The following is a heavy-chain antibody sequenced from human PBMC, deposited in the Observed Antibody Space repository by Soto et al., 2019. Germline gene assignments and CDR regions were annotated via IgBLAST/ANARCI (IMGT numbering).Heavy chain of an antibody. CDR2: IYYSGST. D-gene: IGHD2-2*01. CDR1: GGSISSSSYY. J-gene: IGHJ6*02. CDR3: GRQPGHCGSTTCFGYYSVDV. Sequence: SETLSLTCTVSGGSISSSSYYWGWIRQPPGKGLEWIGSIYYSGSTYYNPSLKSRVTISVDTSKNQFSLKLSSVTAADTAVYYCGRQPGHCGSTTCFGYYSVDVWGQGTTVNVSS. V-gene: IGHV4-39*01.